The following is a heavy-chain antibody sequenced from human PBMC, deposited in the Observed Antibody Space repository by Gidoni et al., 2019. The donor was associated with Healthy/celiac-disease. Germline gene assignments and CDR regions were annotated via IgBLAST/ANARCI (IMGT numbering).Heavy chain of an antibody. Sequence: QLQLQESGPGLVKPSETLSLTCTVSGGSISSSSYYWGWIRQPPGKGLEWIGSIYYSGSTYYNPSLKSRVTISVDTSKNQFSLKLSSVTAADTAVYYCARLFCSGGSCYSPYFDYWGQGTLVTVSS. CDR3: ARLFCSGGSCYSPYFDY. D-gene: IGHD2-15*01. CDR1: GGSISSSSYY. J-gene: IGHJ4*02. CDR2: IYYSGST. V-gene: IGHV4-39*01.